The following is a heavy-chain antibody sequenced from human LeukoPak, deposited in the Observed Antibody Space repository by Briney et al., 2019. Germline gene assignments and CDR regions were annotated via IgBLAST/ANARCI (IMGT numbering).Heavy chain of an antibody. V-gene: IGHV4-31*03. CDR2: IYYSGST. Sequence: SQTLSLTCTVSGGSISSGGYYWSWIRQHPGKGLEWIGYIYYSGSTYYNPSLKSRVTISVDTSKNQFSLKLSSVTAADTAVYYCARDRRPLYYYGMDVWGQGTTVTVFS. D-gene: IGHD2-8*01. CDR1: GGSISSGGYY. CDR3: ARDRRPLYYYGMDV. J-gene: IGHJ6*02.